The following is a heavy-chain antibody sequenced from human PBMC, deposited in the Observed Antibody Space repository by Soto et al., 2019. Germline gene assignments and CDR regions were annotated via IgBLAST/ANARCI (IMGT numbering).Heavy chain of an antibody. CDR1: GYIFTTYG. Sequence: QVQLVPSGAEVKKPGASVTVSCKVSGYIFTTYGVTWVRQAPGQGLEWMGWISTSNGDTNYAQQLQGRVTMTTDTSTNTAYMEVRSLRSDDTAVYFCARDVGNGYGYGYGYWGQGTLVTVSS. D-gene: IGHD5-18*01. CDR2: ISTSNGDT. J-gene: IGHJ4*02. V-gene: IGHV1-18*01. CDR3: ARDVGNGYGYGYGY.